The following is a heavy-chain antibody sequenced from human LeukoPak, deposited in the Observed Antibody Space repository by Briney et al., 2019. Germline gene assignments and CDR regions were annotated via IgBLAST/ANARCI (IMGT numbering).Heavy chain of an antibody. D-gene: IGHD6-13*01. Sequence: GGSLRLSCAASGFTFSSYAMSWVRQAPGKGLEWVSAISGSGGSTYYADSVKDRFTTSRDNSKNTLYLQMDSQRAEDTGVYYCAKERGSSWYSIDYWGQGTLVTVSS. CDR2: ISGSGGST. CDR1: GFTFSSYA. V-gene: IGHV3-23*01. CDR3: AKERGSSWYSIDY. J-gene: IGHJ4*02.